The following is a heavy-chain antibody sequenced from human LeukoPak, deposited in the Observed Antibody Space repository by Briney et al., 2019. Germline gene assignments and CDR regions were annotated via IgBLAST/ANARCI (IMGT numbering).Heavy chain of an antibody. CDR2: IYYSGST. V-gene: IGHV4-59*08. CDR1: GGSISSYY. CDR3: ARLQVHCGGDCYTRWFDP. J-gene: IGHJ5*02. Sequence: PSETLSLTCTVSGGSISSYYWSWIRQPPGKGLEWIAYIYYSGSTKYNPSLKSRVTISLDRSKNQFSLKLRSVTAADTAVYYCARLQVHCGGDCYTRWFDPWGQGTLVTVSS. D-gene: IGHD2-21*02.